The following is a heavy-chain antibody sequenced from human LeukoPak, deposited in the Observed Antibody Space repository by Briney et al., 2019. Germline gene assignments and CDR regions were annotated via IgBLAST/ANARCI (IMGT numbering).Heavy chain of an antibody. CDR2: ISWNXGXX. V-gene: IGHV3-9*01. Sequence: GGSLRLSCAASGFTFDDYAMHWVRQAPGKGLEXXSGISWNXGXXXYXDSVXGRXTISXDNAKNSLYLQMNSLRAEDTALYYCAKVRGYSYGYFDYWGQGTLVTVSS. D-gene: IGHD5-18*01. J-gene: IGHJ4*02. CDR1: GFTFDDYA. CDR3: AKVRGYSYGYFDY.